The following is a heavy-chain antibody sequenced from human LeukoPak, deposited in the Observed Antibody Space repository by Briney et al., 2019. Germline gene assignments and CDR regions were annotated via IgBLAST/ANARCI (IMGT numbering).Heavy chain of an antibody. CDR1: GFTFSSYA. D-gene: IGHD2-2*01. CDR2: ISGSGGST. CDR3: AKNGYCSSTSCFHHYYYYYMDV. Sequence: GGSLRLSCAASGFTFSSYAMSWVRQAPGKGLEWVSAISGSGGSTYYADSVKGRFTISRDNSKNTLYLQMNSLRAEDTAVYYCAKNGYCSSTSCFHHYYYYYMDVWGKGTTVTVSS. V-gene: IGHV3-23*01. J-gene: IGHJ6*03.